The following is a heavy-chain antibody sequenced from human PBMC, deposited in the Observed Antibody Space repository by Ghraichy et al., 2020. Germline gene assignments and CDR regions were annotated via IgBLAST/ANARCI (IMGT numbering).Heavy chain of an antibody. CDR2: IYDSGST. CDR1: GGSVSSGSYY. CDR3: ARGRIVGVTGYYFDN. Sequence: SETLSLTCIVSGGSVSSGSYYWSWIRQPPGKGLEWIGYIYDSGSTDYNPSLKSRVTIAADTSTNQFSLKLSSVNAADTAVYYCARGRIVGVTGYYFDNWGQGTLVTVSS. J-gene: IGHJ4*02. D-gene: IGHD1-26*01. V-gene: IGHV4-61*01.